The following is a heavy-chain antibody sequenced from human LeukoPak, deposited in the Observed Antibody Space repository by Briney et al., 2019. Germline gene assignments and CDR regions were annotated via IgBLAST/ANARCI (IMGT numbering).Heavy chain of an antibody. J-gene: IGHJ4*02. CDR1: VYSFTSYW. V-gene: IGHV5-51*01. D-gene: IGHD1-26*01. CDR3: EISESSGSYCDY. CDR2: IYPGDSDT. Sequence: GESLKISCKASVYSFTSYWIGGVRQMPGKGLEWMGIIYPGDSDTRYSPSFQGQVTISADKSLSTASLRGSSLRASDTAIFVREISESSGSYCDYWGQGTLVTVSS.